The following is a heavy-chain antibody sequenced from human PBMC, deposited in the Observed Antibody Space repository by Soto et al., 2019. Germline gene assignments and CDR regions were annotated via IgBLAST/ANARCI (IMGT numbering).Heavy chain of an antibody. CDR1: GGTLTSSPSH. D-gene: IGHD1-26*01. Sequence: SHSLSLTCNVAGGTLTSSPSHGGLIRQPPGKGLEWIASIKYSGTTFYNPSLKSRVTLSVDTSKNQFALKLSSVTAAETAVYYCARHGITGSYYDAFDIWGQGTMVT. CDR2: IKYSGTT. V-gene: IGHV4-39*01. J-gene: IGHJ3*02. CDR3: ARHGITGSYYDAFDI.